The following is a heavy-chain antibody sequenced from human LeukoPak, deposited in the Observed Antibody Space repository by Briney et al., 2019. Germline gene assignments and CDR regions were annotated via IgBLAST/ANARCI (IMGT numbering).Heavy chain of an antibody. CDR1: GFILSSYW. D-gene: IGHD2-15*01. CDR3: ARYCSGGSCTYYYYGMDV. Sequence: GGSLRLSCAASGFILSSYWMSWVRQAPGKGLEWVANIKQDGSEKYYVDSVKGRFTISRDNAKNSLYLQMNSLRAEDTAVYYCARYCSGGSCTYYYYGMDVWGKGTTVTVSS. J-gene: IGHJ6*04. CDR2: IKQDGSEK. V-gene: IGHV3-7*03.